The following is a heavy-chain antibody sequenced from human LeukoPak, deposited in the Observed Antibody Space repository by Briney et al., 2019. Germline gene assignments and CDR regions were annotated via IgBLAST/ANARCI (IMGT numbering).Heavy chain of an antibody. CDR3: ATGFYYGSGHRGAFDY. CDR2: FDPEDGET. Sequence: ASVKVSCKVSGYTLTELSMHWVRQAPGKGLEWMGGFDPEDGETIYAQKFQGRVTMTEDTSTDTAYMELSSLRSEDTAVYYCATGFYYGSGHRGAFDYWGQGTLVIVSS. J-gene: IGHJ4*02. V-gene: IGHV1-24*01. CDR1: GYTLTELS. D-gene: IGHD3-10*01.